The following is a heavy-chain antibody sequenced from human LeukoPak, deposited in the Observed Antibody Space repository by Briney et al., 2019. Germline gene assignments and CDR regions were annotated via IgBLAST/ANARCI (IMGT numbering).Heavy chain of an antibody. CDR3: ARVLPGGYSLYYYYYMDV. Sequence: PSETLSLTCTVSGGSISSSSYYWGWIRQPPGKGLEWIGSIYYSGSTYYNPSLKSRVTISVDTSKNQFSLKLSSVTAADTAVYYCARVLPGGYSLYYYYYMDVWGKGTTVTVSS. D-gene: IGHD2-15*01. V-gene: IGHV4-39*07. J-gene: IGHJ6*03. CDR2: IYYSGST. CDR1: GGSISSSSYY.